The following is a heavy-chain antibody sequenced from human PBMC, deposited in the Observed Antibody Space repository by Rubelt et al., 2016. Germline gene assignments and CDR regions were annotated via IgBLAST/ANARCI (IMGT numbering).Heavy chain of an antibody. CDR2: IWHSGTT. D-gene: IGHD3-3*01. V-gene: IGHV4-38-2*02. CDR3: TRGHRTEWNYGFDD. CDR1: GSSISTGYY. Sequence: QAHLQESGPGLVKPSETLSLICSVSGSSISTGYYWGWIRQPPGKGLEWIGNIWHSGTTYYNPSLKSRVTISVDTSKKQFSLRLSAGTAAGRGVDCWTRGHRTEWNYGFDDWGRGTMGFVAS. J-gene: IGHJ3*01.